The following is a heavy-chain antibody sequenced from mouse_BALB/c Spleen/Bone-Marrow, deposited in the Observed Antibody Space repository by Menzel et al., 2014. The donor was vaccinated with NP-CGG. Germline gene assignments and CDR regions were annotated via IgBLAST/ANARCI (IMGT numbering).Heavy chain of an antibody. J-gene: IGHJ4*01. CDR2: IDPSDSET. CDR1: GYTFTSYW. CDR3: ARALGDGYYYAMDY. Sequence: QVQLQQSGAELVKPGAPVKLSCKASGYTFTSYWMNWVKQRPGRGLEWIGRIDPSDSETHFNQKFKDKAALIVDKSSSTAYIQLSSLTSEDSAVYYCARALGDGYYYAMDYWGQGTSVTVSS. V-gene: IGHV1-69*02. D-gene: IGHD2-3*01.